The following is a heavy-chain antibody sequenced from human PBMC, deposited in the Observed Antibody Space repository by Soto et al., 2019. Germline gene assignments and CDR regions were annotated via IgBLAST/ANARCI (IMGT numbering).Heavy chain of an antibody. V-gene: IGHV1-46*03. Sequence: QVQLVQSGAEVKKPGASVKVSCKASGYTFTSYYMHWVRQAPGQGLEWMGIINPSGGSTSYAQKFQGRVTMTRDTSTSTVYMELSSLRSEDTAVYYCARGEHGYSGYDSLLGYWGQGTLVTVSS. CDR3: ARGEHGYSGYDSLLGY. CDR2: INPSGGST. CDR1: GYTFTSYY. J-gene: IGHJ4*02. D-gene: IGHD5-12*01.